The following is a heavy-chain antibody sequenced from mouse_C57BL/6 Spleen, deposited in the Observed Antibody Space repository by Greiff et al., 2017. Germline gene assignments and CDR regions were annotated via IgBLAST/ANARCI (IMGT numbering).Heavy chain of an antibody. CDR3: ARRGSRGDYFDY. V-gene: IGHV1-26*01. J-gene: IGHJ2*01. CDR1: GYTFTDYY. Sequence: VQLQQSGPELVKPGASVKISCKASGYTFTDYYMNWVKQSHGKSLEWIGDINPNNGGTSYNQKFKGKATLTVDKSSSTAYMELRSLTSEDSAVYYCARRGSRGDYFDYWGQGTTLTVSS. D-gene: IGHD1-1*01. CDR2: INPNNGGT.